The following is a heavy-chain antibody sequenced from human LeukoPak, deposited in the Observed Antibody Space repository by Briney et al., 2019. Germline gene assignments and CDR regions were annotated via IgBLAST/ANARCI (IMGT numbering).Heavy chain of an antibody. CDR1: RFTFSSYG. V-gene: IGHV3-30*02. J-gene: IGHJ5*02. D-gene: IGHD2-15*01. Sequence: GGSLRLSCAASRFTFSSYGMHWVRQAPGKGLEWVAYIQYDGSNEQYADSVKGRFSISRDSSKNILYLQMNSLRAEDTAVYYCARGYCSGGSCYSRTGLFDPWGQGTLVTVSS. CDR2: IQYDGSNE. CDR3: ARGYCSGGSCYSRTGLFDP.